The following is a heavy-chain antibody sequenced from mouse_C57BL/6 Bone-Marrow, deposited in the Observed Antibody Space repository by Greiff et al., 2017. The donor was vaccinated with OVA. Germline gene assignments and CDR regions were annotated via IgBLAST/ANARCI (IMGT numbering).Heavy chain of an antibody. V-gene: IGHV5-17*01. J-gene: IGHJ3*01. CDR2: ISSGSSTN. CDR3: ARRDDYDQAWFAY. CDR1: GFTFSDYG. Sequence: EVKLVESGGGLVKPGGSLKLSCAASGFTFSDYGMHWVRQAPEKGLEWVAYISSGSSTNYYADTVKGRFTISRDNAKNTLFLQMTSLRSEDTAMYYCARRDDYDQAWFAYWGQGTLVTVSA. D-gene: IGHD2-4*01.